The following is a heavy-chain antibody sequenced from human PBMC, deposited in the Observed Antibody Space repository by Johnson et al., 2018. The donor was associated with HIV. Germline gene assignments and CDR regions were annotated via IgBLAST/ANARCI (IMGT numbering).Heavy chain of an antibody. Sequence: QVQLVESWGGVVQPGRSLRLSCAASGFTLSSYTIHWVRQAPGKGLEWVAVISYDGSNKKYADSVKGRFTISRDNSKNTLYLQMNSLRAADTAVYYCARDLSGNYGDAFDIWGQGTMVTVSS. CDR1: GFTLSSYT. V-gene: IGHV3-30*04. CDR2: ISYDGSNK. D-gene: IGHD1-26*01. J-gene: IGHJ3*02. CDR3: ARDLSGNYGDAFDI.